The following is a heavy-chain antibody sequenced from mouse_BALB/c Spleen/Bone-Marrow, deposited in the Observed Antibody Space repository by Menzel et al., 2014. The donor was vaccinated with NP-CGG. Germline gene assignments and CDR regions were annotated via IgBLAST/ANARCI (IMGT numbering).Heavy chain of an antibody. CDR3: ARGDYRFDEGYFDC. CDR1: GYSFTGYF. Sequence: VQLKDSGPELAKPGASVKISCKASGYSFTGYFMNWVMQSHGKSLEWIGRINPYNGDTFYNQKFKGKAILTVDKSSSTAHMELRSLASEDSAVYYCARGDYRFDEGYFDCWGQGTPLTVSS. J-gene: IGHJ2*01. CDR2: INPYNGDT. V-gene: IGHV1-20*02. D-gene: IGHD2-14*01.